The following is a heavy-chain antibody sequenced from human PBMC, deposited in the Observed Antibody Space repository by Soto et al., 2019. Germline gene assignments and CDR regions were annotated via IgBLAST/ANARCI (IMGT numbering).Heavy chain of an antibody. D-gene: IGHD1-26*01. CDR3: ARRGPLSGLAY. CDR2: INHDESSS. Sequence: EVQLVESGGGLVQPGGSLRLSCAASGFTFSSYWMHWVRQAPGKGLVWVSRINHDESSSTYVDSVRGRFTISRDNAKNTLYLQMNSLRAEDTAVYYCARRGPLSGLAYGGQGTLVTVSS. J-gene: IGHJ4*02. V-gene: IGHV3-74*01. CDR1: GFTFSSYW.